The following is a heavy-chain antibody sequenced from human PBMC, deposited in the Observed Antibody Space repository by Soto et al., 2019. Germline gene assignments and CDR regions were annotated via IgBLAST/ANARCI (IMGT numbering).Heavy chain of an antibody. CDR1: GYTFTSHW. CDR3: ARVYGQRSDANNWLAP. V-gene: IGHV5-51*01. Sequence: GESLKISCKGSGYTFTSHWIAWVRQMPGKGPEWMGIIYPSDSDARYSPSFQGQVTMSADESINTAYLQWSSLKSSDTAMYYCARVYGQRSDANNWLAPCGQGTLVTVYS. CDR2: IYPSDSDA. J-gene: IGHJ5*02. D-gene: IGHD3-16*01.